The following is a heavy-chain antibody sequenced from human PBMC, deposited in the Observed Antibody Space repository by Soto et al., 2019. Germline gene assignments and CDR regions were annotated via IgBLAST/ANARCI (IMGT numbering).Heavy chain of an antibody. J-gene: IGHJ6*02. CDR3: ARPTYYDFWSGYQTGYYYYGMDV. CDR1: GGTFSSYG. D-gene: IGHD3-3*01. V-gene: IGHV1-69*12. Sequence: QVQLVQSGAEVKKPGSSVKVSCKASGGTFSSYGISWVRQAPGQGLEWMGGIIPIIGTANYAQKFQGRVTMTADESTRTAYMELSSLRSEDTAVYYCARPTYYDFWSGYQTGYYYYGMDVWGQGTTVTVSS. CDR2: IIPIIGTA.